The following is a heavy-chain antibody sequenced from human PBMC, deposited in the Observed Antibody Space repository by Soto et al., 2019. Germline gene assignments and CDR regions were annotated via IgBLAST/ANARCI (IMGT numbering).Heavy chain of an antibody. CDR2: IYYSGST. Sequence: LSLTCTVSGGSISSGDYYWSWIRQPPGKGLEWIGYIYYSGSTYYNPSLKSRVTISVDTSKNQFSLKLSSVTAADTAVYYCARSTVTTYNWFDPWGQGTLVTVS. CDR1: GGSISSGDYY. D-gene: IGHD4-4*01. CDR3: ARSTVTTYNWFDP. V-gene: IGHV4-30-4*01. J-gene: IGHJ5*02.